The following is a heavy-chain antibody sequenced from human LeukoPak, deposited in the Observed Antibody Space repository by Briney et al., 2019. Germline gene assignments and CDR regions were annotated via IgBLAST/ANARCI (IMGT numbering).Heavy chain of an antibody. Sequence: GGSLRLSCAASGFTFSSYAMSWVRQAPGKGLEWVSAISGSGGSTYYADSVKGRFTISRDNSKNTLYLQMNSLRAEDTAVYYCAKDLTKLYDFWSGPLDLSAFDIWGQGTMVTVSS. V-gene: IGHV3-23*01. CDR1: GFTFSSYA. CDR2: ISGSGGST. CDR3: AKDLTKLYDFWSGPLDLSAFDI. D-gene: IGHD3-3*01. J-gene: IGHJ3*02.